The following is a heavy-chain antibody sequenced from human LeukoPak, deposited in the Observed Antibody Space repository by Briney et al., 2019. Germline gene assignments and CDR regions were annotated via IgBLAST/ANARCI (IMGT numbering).Heavy chain of an antibody. V-gene: IGHV3-74*01. CDR1: GFTFSSYW. J-gene: IGHJ4*02. CDR2: INSDGSST. Sequence: GGSLRLSCAASGFTFSSYWMHWVRQAPGKGLVWVSRINSDGSSTSYADSVKGRFTISRDNAKNTLYLQMNSLRADDTAVYYCARVGEDTAMAHDYWGQGTLVTVSS. CDR3: ARVGEDTAMAHDY. D-gene: IGHD5-18*01.